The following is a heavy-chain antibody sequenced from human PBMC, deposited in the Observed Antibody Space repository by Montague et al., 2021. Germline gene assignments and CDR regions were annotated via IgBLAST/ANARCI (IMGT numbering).Heavy chain of an antibody. D-gene: IGHD7-27*01. Sequence: SLRLSCAASGFTFSSYVMHWVRQAPGKGLVWVSRISHDGTVTTYADSVKGRSTISRDNAKNTLFLQMNSLRAEGTAVYYCTRDVNWDLFDYWGQGALVTVSS. CDR2: ISHDGTVT. J-gene: IGHJ4*02. CDR1: GFTFSSYV. CDR3: TRDVNWDLFDY. V-gene: IGHV3-74*01.